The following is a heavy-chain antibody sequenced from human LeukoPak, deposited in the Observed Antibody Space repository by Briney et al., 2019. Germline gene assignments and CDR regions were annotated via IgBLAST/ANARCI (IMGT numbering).Heavy chain of an antibody. J-gene: IGHJ4*02. CDR2: ISGSGGST. CDR3: AKGYYGSGSYGWFDY. CDR1: GFTFSSYW. D-gene: IGHD3-10*01. V-gene: IGHV3-23*01. Sequence: PWGSLRLSCAASGFTFSSYWMHWVRQAPGKGLEWVSAISGSGGSTYYADSVKGRFTISRDNSKNTLYLQMNSLRAEDTAVYYCAKGYYGSGSYGWFDYWGQGTLVTVSS.